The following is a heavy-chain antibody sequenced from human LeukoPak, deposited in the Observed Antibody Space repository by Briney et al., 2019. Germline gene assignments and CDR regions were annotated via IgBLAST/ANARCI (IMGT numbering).Heavy chain of an antibody. V-gene: IGHV4-39*07. Sequence: SETPSLTCTVSGGSISSSSYYWGWIRQPPGKGLEWIGSIYSGSTYYNPSLKSRVTISVDTSKNQFSLKLSSVTAADTAVYYCARGRGGSCYFWGQGTLVTVSS. D-gene: IGHD2-15*01. CDR3: ARGRGGSCYF. CDR2: IYSGST. CDR1: GGSISSSSYY. J-gene: IGHJ4*02.